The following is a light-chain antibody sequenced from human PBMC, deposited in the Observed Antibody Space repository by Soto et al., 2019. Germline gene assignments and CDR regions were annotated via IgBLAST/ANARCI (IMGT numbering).Light chain of an antibody. J-gene: IGKJ1*01. CDR2: WAS. CDR1: QSVLYSSNNQNY. CDR3: QQYYSTPWT. V-gene: IGKV4-1*01. Sequence: DIVMTQSPDSLAVSPGERATINCKSSQSVLYSSNNQNYLAWYQQKPGQPPKLLIYWASTRESGVPDRFSGSGSGTDFTLNISSLQAEDVAVYYCQQYYSTPWTFGQGTKVEIK.